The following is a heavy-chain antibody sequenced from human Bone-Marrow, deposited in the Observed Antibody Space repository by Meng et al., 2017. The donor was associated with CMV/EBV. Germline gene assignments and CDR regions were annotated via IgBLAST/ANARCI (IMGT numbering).Heavy chain of an antibody. J-gene: IGHJ6*02. CDR2: INPNSGGT. CDR3: ARDSAYCSSTSCYWYGMDV. D-gene: IGHD2-2*01. CDR1: GYTFTGYY. Sequence: ASVKVSCKASGYTFTGYYMHWVRQAPGQGLEWMGWINPNSGGTNYAQKFQGRVTMTRDTSISTAYMELSRLRSDDTAVYYCARDSAYCSSTSCYWYGMDVWGQGNTVTVSS. V-gene: IGHV1-2*02.